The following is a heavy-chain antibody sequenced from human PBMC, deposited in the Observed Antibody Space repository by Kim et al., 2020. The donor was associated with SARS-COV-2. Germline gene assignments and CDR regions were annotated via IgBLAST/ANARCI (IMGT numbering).Heavy chain of an antibody. V-gene: IGHV3-64D*06. CDR2: INNNGGRT. D-gene: IGHD1-7*01. CDR3: VSNWNSDY. J-gene: IGHJ4*02. CDR1: GFTFSGYA. Sequence: GGSLRLSCSASGFTFSGYAMNWVRQAPGKGLEYISVINNNGGRTYYADSVRGRFTISRDNSKNTLYLQMSSLRAEDTAVYYCVSNWNSDYWGQGTLVTVS.